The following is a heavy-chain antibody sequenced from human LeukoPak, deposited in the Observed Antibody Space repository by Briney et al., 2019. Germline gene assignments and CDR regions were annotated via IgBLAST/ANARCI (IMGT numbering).Heavy chain of an antibody. D-gene: IGHD6-6*01. CDR1: GFTFSSYG. Sequence: GGSLRLSCAASGFTFSSYGMNWVRQAPGKGLEWVSAISGSGGSTYYADSVKGRFTISRDNSKNTLYLQMNSLRAEDTAVYYCAKLAARPPDYYYYMDVWGKGTTVTVSS. CDR3: AKLAARPPDYYYYMDV. J-gene: IGHJ6*03. V-gene: IGHV3-23*01. CDR2: ISGSGGST.